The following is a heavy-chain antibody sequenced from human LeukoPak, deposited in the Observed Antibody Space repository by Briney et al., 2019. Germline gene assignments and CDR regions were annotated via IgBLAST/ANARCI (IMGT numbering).Heavy chain of an antibody. J-gene: IGHJ4*02. D-gene: IGHD6-6*01. V-gene: IGHV1-3*01. CDR2: INAGNGNT. CDR1: GYTFTSYA. CDR3: ARVIAARSEGEDWFDY. Sequence: ASVKVSCEASGYTFTSYAMHWVRQAPGQRLEWMGWINAGNGNTKYSQKFQGRVTITRDTSASTAYMELSSLRSEDTAVYYCARVIAARSEGEDWFDYWGQGTLVTVSS.